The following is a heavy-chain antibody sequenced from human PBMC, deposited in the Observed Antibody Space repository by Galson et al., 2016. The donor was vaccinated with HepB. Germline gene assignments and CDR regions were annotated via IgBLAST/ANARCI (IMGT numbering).Heavy chain of an antibody. CDR3: GRDVGP. CDR2: IYSGGTT. V-gene: IGHV3-53*01. D-gene: IGHD1-26*01. CDR1: GFTVSNNY. Sequence: SLRLSCAASGFTVSNNYMSWVRQAPGKGLEWFSLIYSGGTTSYASSVRGRFTNSRDNSKNTLYLQMNSLRAEDTAVYYCGRDVGPWGQGTLVTVSS. J-gene: IGHJ5*02.